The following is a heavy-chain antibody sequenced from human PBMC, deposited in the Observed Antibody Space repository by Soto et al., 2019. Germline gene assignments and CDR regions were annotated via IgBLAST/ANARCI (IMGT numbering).Heavy chain of an antibody. CDR1: GGSISSNY. CDR2: VYNSGST. CDR3: ARYRREAVAGYTLDN. Sequence: SETLSLTCTVSGGSISSNYWTWIRQPPGKGLEWIGYVYNSGSTNYNPSLKSRVTISEDTSKSQFSLKVNSMTAADTAVYYCARYRREAVAGYTLDNWGQGILVTVSS. J-gene: IGHJ4*02. V-gene: IGHV4-59*01. D-gene: IGHD6-13*01.